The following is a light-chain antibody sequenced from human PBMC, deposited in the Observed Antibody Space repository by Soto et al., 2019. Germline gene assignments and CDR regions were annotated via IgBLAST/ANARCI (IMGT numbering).Light chain of an antibody. V-gene: IGKV1-27*01. CDR2: AAS. J-gene: IGKJ1*01. Sequence: DIQMTQSPSSLSASVGDRVTITCRASQGFSNYLAWYQQNPGKVPKLLIYAASTLRSGVQSPFSGSGPETDVTLTISSLQPEDVPTHYCLTHTGAPRTFSQGTKVEI. CDR1: QGFSNY. CDR3: LTHTGAPRT.